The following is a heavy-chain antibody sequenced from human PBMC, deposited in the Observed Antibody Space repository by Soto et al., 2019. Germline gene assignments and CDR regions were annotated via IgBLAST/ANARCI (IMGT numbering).Heavy chain of an antibody. CDR3: ARGPNWGYRFDS. J-gene: IGHJ4*02. V-gene: IGHV1-69*06. Sequence: QVQLVQSGAEVKKPGSSVKVSCEASGGTFSGHAISWVRQAPGQGPEWMGGLIPLFGTTQHAQNFQDRLTITADKSTSTAYMELTSLRFEDTAIYYCARGPNWGYRFDSWGQGTPVTVSS. D-gene: IGHD7-27*01. CDR1: GGTFSGHA. CDR2: LIPLFGTT.